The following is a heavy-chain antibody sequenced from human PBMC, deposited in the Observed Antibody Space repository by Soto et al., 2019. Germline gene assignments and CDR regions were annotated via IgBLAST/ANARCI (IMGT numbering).Heavy chain of an antibody. Sequence: QVQLQESGPGLVKPLQTLSLTCTVSGGSISSGDYYWSWIRQPPGKGLEWIGYIYYTGSTYYNPSLKSRLTISIDTSKNQFSLKLTSVTAADTAVYFCARYQKGPFDYWGQGTLVTVSS. CDR1: GGSISSGDYY. CDR3: ARYQKGPFDY. V-gene: IGHV4-30-4*01. D-gene: IGHD2-2*01. CDR2: IYYTGST. J-gene: IGHJ4*02.